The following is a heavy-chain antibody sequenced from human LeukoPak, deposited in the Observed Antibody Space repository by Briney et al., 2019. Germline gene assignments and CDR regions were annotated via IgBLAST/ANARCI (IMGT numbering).Heavy chain of an antibody. Sequence: GGSLRLSCTASGFTVSRNYMSWVRQAPGKGLEWVSVIYSGGDTYYADSVKGRFTISRDISENTLYLQMDNLRAEDTAFYYCARSHPASPIDYWGQGTLVTVSS. CDR1: GFTVSRNY. J-gene: IGHJ4*02. CDR2: IYSGGDT. CDR3: ARSHPASPIDY. V-gene: IGHV3-53*01. D-gene: IGHD2-2*01.